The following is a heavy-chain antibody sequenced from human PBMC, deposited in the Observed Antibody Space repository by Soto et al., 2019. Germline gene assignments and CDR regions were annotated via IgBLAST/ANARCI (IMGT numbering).Heavy chain of an antibody. D-gene: IGHD3-22*01. CDR2: IYYSGST. CDR1: GGSVSSGSYY. J-gene: IGHJ4*02. V-gene: IGHV4-61*01. CDR3: SRDRDSSVYWYFDY. Sequence: SETLSLTCTVSGGSVSSGSYYWSWIRQPPGKGLEWIGYIYYSGSTNYNPSLKSRVTISVDTSKNQFSLKLSSVTAADTAVYYCSRDRDSSVYWYFDYCGQGTMVTVSS.